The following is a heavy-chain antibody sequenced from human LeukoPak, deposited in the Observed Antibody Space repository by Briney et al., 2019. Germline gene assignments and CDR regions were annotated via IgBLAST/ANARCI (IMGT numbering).Heavy chain of an antibody. Sequence: SVKVSCKASGGTLSSYAISWVRQAPGQGLEWMGGIIPIFGTANYAQKFQGRVTITADESTSTAYMELSSLRSEDTAVYYCASMTTVTTWLDYWGQGTLVTVSS. CDR3: ASMTTVTTWLDY. D-gene: IGHD4-17*01. J-gene: IGHJ4*02. V-gene: IGHV1-69*01. CDR1: GGTLSSYA. CDR2: IIPIFGTA.